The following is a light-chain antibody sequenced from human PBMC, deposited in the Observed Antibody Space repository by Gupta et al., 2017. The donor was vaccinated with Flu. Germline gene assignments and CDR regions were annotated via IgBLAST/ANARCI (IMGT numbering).Light chain of an antibody. Sequence: EIVMTQSPATLSVSPGERATLSCRASQSVGSNLAWYQQKPGQAPRLLIYGASTRATGFPDRFTGSGSGTDFTLTISSLQSEDSAVYYCQQYNNWPLTFGPGTKVDIK. CDR2: GAS. CDR3: QQYNNWPLT. V-gene: IGKV3-15*01. J-gene: IGKJ3*01. CDR1: QSVGSN.